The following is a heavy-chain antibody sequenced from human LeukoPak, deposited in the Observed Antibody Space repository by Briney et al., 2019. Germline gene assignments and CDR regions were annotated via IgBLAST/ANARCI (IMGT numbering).Heavy chain of an antibody. CDR3: ARDGTRDAFDI. Sequence: GGSLRLSCAASGFAFANYVTHWVRQAPGKGLEWVAVTSPDEGLKFYADSVKGRFTISRDNAKNSLYLQMNSLRAEDTAVYYCARDGTRDAFDIWGQGTMVTVSS. V-gene: IGHV3-30*04. D-gene: IGHD1-14*01. CDR2: TSPDEGLK. J-gene: IGHJ3*02. CDR1: GFAFANYV.